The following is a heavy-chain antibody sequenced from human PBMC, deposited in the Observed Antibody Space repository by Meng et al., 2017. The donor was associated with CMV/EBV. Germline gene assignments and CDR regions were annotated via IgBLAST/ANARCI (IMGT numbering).Heavy chain of an antibody. CDR2: ISSSSSTI. V-gene: IGHV3-48*03. J-gene: IGHJ2*01. Sequence: GGSLRLSCAASGFTFSSYEMNWVRQAPGKGLEWVSYISSSSSTIYYADSVKGRFTISRDNAKNSLYLQMNSLRAEDTAVYYCARAVGETVVPAAASYFDLWGRGTLVTVSS. CDR3: ARAVGETVVPAAASYFDL. D-gene: IGHD2-2*01. CDR1: GFTFSSYE.